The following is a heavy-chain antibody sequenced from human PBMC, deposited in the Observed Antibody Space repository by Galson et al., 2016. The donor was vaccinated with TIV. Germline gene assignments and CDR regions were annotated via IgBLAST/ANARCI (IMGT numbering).Heavy chain of an antibody. CDR2: IFPGDSDT. V-gene: IGHV5-51*01. CDR1: GYSFPNYW. Sequence: QSGAEVKKPGESLKISCKGSGYSFPNYWIGWVRQMPGKGLEWMGVIFPGDSDTRYSPSFQRQVTISADKSINTAYLQWSSLKASDTAMYYCARADYDNSGFWGQGTLVTVSS. J-gene: IGHJ4*02. CDR3: ARADYDNSGF. D-gene: IGHD3-22*01.